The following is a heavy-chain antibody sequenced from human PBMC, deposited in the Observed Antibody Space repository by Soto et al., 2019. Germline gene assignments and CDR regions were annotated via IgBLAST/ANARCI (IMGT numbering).Heavy chain of an antibody. D-gene: IGHD1-26*01. V-gene: IGHV3-21*01. CDR3: ARLSGGYYWDAFDI. Sequence: EVQLVESGGGLVKPGGSLRLSCAASGFTFSSYSMNWVRQAPGKGLEWVSSISSSSSYIYYAASVKGRFTISRDNAKNALYLQMNSLRAEDTAVYYCARLSGGYYWDAFDIWGQGTMVTVSA. J-gene: IGHJ3*02. CDR1: GFTFSSYS. CDR2: ISSSSSYI.